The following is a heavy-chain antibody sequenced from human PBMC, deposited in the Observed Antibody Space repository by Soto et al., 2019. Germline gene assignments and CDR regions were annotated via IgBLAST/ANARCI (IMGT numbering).Heavy chain of an antibody. CDR2: INHSGST. V-gene: IGHV4-34*01. Sequence: LSLTCAVYGGSFSGYYWSWIRQPPGKGLEWIGEINHSGSTNYNPSLKSRVTISVDTSKNQFSLKLSSVTAADTAVYYCARRVAVAANVSGYGMDVWGQGTTVTVSS. CDR1: GGSFSGYY. D-gene: IGHD6-19*01. J-gene: IGHJ6*02. CDR3: ARRVAVAANVSGYGMDV.